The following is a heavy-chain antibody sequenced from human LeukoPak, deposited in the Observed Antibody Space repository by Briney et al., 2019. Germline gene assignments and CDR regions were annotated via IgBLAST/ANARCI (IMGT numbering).Heavy chain of an antibody. V-gene: IGHV4-38-2*02. CDR1: GYSISSGYY. CDR2: IYHSGST. CDR3: ARERRGRDGYNYYFDY. D-gene: IGHD5-24*01. Sequence: SSETLSLTCTVSGYSISSGYYWGWIRQPPGKGLEWIGSIYHSGSTYYNPSLKSRVTISVDTSKNQFSLKLSSVTAADTAVYYCARERRGRDGYNYYFDYWGRGTLVTVSS. J-gene: IGHJ4*02.